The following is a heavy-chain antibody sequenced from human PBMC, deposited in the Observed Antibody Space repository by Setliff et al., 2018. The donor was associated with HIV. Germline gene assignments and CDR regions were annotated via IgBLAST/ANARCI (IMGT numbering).Heavy chain of an antibody. J-gene: IGHJ5*02. CDR2: IYTSGST. CDR3: ARRIDNSGSFPDKNWFDT. D-gene: IGHD3-10*01. V-gene: IGHV4-4*07. CDR1: GGSISSYY. Sequence: SETLSLTCTVSGGSISSYYWSWIRQPAGKGLEWIGRIYTSGSTNYNPSLKSRVTMSIDTSKNQFSLKLTSVTAADTAVYYCARRIDNSGSFPDKNWFDTWGQGSLVTVSS.